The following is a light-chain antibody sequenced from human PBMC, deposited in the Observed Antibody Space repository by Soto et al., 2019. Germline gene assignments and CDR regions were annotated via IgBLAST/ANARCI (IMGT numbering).Light chain of an antibody. CDR3: KQYSDSIT. CDR2: GAF. J-gene: IGKJ4*01. Sequence: IFLTQSPGSLSLSSGERATLSCRASQTVRSSYLAWYQQRPGQPPKLLIYGAFNRAIVTPDRFSGSESGRDYNLTISRLDPEDSAVYYCKQYSDSITFGGGTKVEI. CDR1: QTVRSSY. V-gene: IGKV3-20*01.